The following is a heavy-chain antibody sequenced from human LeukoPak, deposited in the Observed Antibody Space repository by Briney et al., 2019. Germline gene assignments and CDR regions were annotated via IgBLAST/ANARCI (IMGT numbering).Heavy chain of an antibody. CDR3: AKDYRYGSA. D-gene: IGHD6-19*01. CDR1: GFTFNSFA. J-gene: IGHJ5*02. CDR2: INVRGDGT. Sequence: GGSLRLSCAASGFTFNSFAFTWVRQAPGRGPEWVSAINVRGDGTYYAESVRGRFTISRDNSKNTLYLQMNSLRAEDTALYYCAKDYRYGSAWGPGTLVVVSS. V-gene: IGHV3-23*01.